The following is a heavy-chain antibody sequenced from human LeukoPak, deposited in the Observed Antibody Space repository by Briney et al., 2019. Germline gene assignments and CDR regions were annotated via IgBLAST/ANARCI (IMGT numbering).Heavy chain of an antibody. CDR3: AKDGGGSPLWSRNGAPRTDPVKFDY. V-gene: IGHV3-23*01. D-gene: IGHD3-16*01. J-gene: IGHJ4*02. CDR2: ISGSGGST. Sequence: GGSLRLSCAASGFTFSSYAMSWVRQAPGKGLEWVSAISGSGGSTYYADSVKGRFTISRDNSKNTLYLQMNSLRAEDTAVYYCAKDGGGSPLWSRNGAPRTDPVKFDYWGQGTLVTVSS. CDR1: GFTFSSYA.